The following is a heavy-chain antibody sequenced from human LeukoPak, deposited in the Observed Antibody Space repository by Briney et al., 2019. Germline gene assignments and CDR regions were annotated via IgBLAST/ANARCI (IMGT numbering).Heavy chain of an antibody. CDR2: ISGSGGST. D-gene: IGHD5-18*01. CDR1: VFTFSSYA. Sequence: PGGSLRLSSAASVFTFSSYAMSWVRQAPGKGLEWVSAISGSGGSTYYADSVKGRFTISRDNSKNTLYLQMNSLRAEDTAVYYCAKGGWIQLWLFDYWGQGTLVTVSS. CDR3: AKGGWIQLWLFDY. V-gene: IGHV3-23*01. J-gene: IGHJ4*02.